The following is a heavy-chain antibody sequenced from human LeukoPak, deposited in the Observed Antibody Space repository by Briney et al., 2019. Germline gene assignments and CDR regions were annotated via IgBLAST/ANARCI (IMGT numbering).Heavy chain of an antibody. Sequence: GGSLRLSCAASGFTFSSYWMHWVRQAPGKGLVWVSRINSDGSSTSYADSVKGRFTISRDNSKNTLYLQMNSLRAEDTAVYYCARGGKGLWFGGRNWFDPWGQGTLVTVSS. CDR2: INSDGSST. J-gene: IGHJ5*02. CDR3: ARGGKGLWFGGRNWFDP. D-gene: IGHD3-10*01. V-gene: IGHV3-74*01. CDR1: GFTFSSYW.